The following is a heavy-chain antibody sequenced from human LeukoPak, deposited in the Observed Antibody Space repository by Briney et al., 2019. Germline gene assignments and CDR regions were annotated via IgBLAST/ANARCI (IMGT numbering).Heavy chain of an antibody. Sequence: ASVKVSCKASGYTFTSYDINWVRQATGQGLEWMGWMNPNSGNTGYAQKFRGRVTMTRNTSISTAYMELSSLRSEDTAVYYCARGDIIVVPAALYYYYGMDVWGQGTTVTVSS. CDR2: MNPNSGNT. CDR3: ARGDIIVVPAALYYYYGMDV. V-gene: IGHV1-8*01. J-gene: IGHJ6*02. CDR1: GYTFTSYD. D-gene: IGHD2-2*01.